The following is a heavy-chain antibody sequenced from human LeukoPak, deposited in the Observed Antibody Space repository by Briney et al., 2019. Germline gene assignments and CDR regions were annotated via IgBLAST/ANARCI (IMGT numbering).Heavy chain of an antibody. J-gene: IGHJ5*02. CDR2: IYYSGST. D-gene: IGHD1-26*01. CDR1: GGSISSYY. Sequence: PSETLSLTCTVSGGSISSYYWSWIRQPPGKGLEWIGYIYYSGSTNYYPSLKSRVTISVDTSKNQFSLKLSSVTAADTAVYYCARDPVATNWFDPWGQGTLVTVSS. V-gene: IGHV4-59*01. CDR3: ARDPVATNWFDP.